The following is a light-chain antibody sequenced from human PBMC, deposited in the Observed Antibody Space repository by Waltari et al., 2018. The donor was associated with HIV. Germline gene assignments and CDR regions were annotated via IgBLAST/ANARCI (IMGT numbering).Light chain of an antibody. CDR2: DAS. CDR3: QQYNNWPPRT. J-gene: IGKJ1*01. V-gene: IGKV3-15*01. CDR1: QSVGSK. Sequence: TLSCRASQSVGSKLAWYQQKPGQAPRLLIYDASTRATGIPARFSGSGSGTEFTLTISSLQSEDFAVYYCQQYNNWPPRTFGQGTKVEIK.